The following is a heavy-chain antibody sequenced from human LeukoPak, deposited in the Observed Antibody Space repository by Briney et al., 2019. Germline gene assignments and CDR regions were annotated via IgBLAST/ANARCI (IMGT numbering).Heavy chain of an antibody. CDR1: GFAFSGSA. Sequence: GGSLRLSCAASGFAFSGSAMHWVRQASGKGLEWAGRIRSKANSYATAYAASVKGRFTISRDDSKNTAYLQMNSLKTEDTAVYYCARRITMVRGVIMTWGQGTLVTVSS. CDR3: ARRITMVRGVIMT. D-gene: IGHD3-10*01. CDR2: IRSKANSYAT. V-gene: IGHV3-73*01. J-gene: IGHJ5*02.